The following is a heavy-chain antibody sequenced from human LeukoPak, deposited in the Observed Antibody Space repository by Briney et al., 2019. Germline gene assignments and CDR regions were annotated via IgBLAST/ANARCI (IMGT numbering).Heavy chain of an antibody. D-gene: IGHD5-24*01. J-gene: IGHJ4*02. CDR2: ISYDGSNK. CDR1: GFTFRNYG. CDR3: ATWRGATFYYFDY. V-gene: IGHV3-30*03. Sequence: GGSLRLSCAASGFTFRNYGMYWVRQAPRKGLERVALISYDGSNKYYADPVKGRFTISKDNSKNTLCLQMNSLRAEDTAVYYCATWRGATFYYFDYWGQGTLVTVSS.